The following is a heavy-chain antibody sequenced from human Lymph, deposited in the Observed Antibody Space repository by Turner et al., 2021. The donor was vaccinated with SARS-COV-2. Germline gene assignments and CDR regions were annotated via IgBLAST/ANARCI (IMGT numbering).Heavy chain of an antibody. CDR2: IYYRGST. J-gene: IGHJ5*02. CDR1: GGSMNSNY. CDR3: ARETVNNGVDP. V-gene: IGHV4-59*01. Sequence: QVQLQKSGPRLVKPLETLSLTCTVSGGSMNSNYWSWIRQPTGKRLEWIGYIYYRGSTNYNPSLESRVTISVDTSRNQFSLNLTSVTAEDTAIYDGARETVNNGVDPWGQGTLVTVSS. D-gene: IGHD2-21*02.